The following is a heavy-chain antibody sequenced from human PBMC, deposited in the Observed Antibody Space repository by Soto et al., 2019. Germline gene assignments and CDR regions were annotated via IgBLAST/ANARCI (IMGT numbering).Heavy chain of an antibody. D-gene: IGHD6-19*01. CDR2: INSDGSST. Sequence: GGSVRLTXAASGFTFSNYWMHWVRQVPGKGLVWVSRINSDGSSTTYADSVKGRFTISRDNAKNTLYLQMNSLRAEDTAVYYCARDPAPIGWYDYWGQGTLVTVSS. V-gene: IGHV3-74*01. CDR1: GFTFSNYW. J-gene: IGHJ4*02. CDR3: ARDPAPIGWYDY.